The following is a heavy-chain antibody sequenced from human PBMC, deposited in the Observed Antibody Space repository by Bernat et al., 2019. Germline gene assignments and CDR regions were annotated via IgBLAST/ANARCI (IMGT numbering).Heavy chain of an antibody. Sequence: EVQLLESGGGLVQPGGSLRLSCAASGFTFSSYAMSWVRQAPGKGLEWVSAISGSGGSTYYADSVKGRFTISRDNSKNTLYLQMNSLRAEDTAVYYCARSPELRGPYYYYYYMDVWGKGTTVTVSS. CDR3: ARSPELRGPYYYYYYMDV. CDR2: ISGSGGST. CDR1: GFTFSSYA. V-gene: IGHV3-23*01. J-gene: IGHJ6*03. D-gene: IGHD1-26*01.